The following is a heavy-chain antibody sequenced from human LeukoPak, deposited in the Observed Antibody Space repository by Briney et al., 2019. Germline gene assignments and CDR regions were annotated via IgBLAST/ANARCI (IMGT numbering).Heavy chain of an antibody. Sequence: GESLKISCKGSGYSFTNYWIGWVRQMPGKGLEYMGIIYPGDSDTRYSPSFQGQVTISADKSISTAYLQWSSLKASDTAMYYCARLGGIAAAGHYYYGMDVWGQGTTVTVSS. D-gene: IGHD6-13*01. CDR1: GYSFTNYW. J-gene: IGHJ6*02. V-gene: IGHV5-51*01. CDR3: ARLGGIAAAGHYYYGMDV. CDR2: IYPGDSDT.